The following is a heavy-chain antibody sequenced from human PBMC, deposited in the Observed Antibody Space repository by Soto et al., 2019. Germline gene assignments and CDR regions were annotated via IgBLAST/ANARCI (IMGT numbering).Heavy chain of an antibody. CDR1: GGSISSGGYY. V-gene: IGHV4-31*03. CDR2: IYYSGST. J-gene: IGHJ3*02. CDR3: ARDSGVGADAFDI. D-gene: IGHD1-26*01. Sequence: QVQLQESGPGLVKPSQTLSLTCTVSGGSISSGGYYWSWIRQHPGKGLEWIGYIYYSGSTYYNPSLKSRVTISVDTSKNQSSLKLSSVTAADTAVYYCARDSGVGADAFDIWGQGTMVTVSS.